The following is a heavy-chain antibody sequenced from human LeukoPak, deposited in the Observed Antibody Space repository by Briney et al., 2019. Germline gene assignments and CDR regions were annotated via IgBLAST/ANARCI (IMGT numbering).Heavy chain of an antibody. CDR1: GFTFNDYI. J-gene: IGHJ4*02. D-gene: IGHD6-13*01. CDR3: AILPGYSSGWYEVNY. Sequence: GGSLRLSCAASGFTFNDYIMNWVRQAPGKGLEWVSSVSGGGTPFYADSVKGRFTISRDNSRNTLYLQMNSPRAEDTAVYYCAILPGYSSGWYEVNYWGQGTLVTVSS. V-gene: IGHV3-23*01. CDR2: VSGGGTP.